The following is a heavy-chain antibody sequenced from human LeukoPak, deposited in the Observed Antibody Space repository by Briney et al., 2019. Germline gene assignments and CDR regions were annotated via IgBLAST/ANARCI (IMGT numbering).Heavy chain of an antibody. CDR1: GFTFSSYA. Sequence: GGSLRLSCAASGFTFSSYAMHWVRQAPGKGLEWVAVISYDGSNKYYADSVKGRFTISRDNFKNTLYLQMNSLRAEDTAVYYCARAGRGVSYYMDVWGKGTTVTVSS. V-gene: IGHV3-30*04. J-gene: IGHJ6*03. D-gene: IGHD6-19*01. CDR2: ISYDGSNK. CDR3: ARAGRGVSYYMDV.